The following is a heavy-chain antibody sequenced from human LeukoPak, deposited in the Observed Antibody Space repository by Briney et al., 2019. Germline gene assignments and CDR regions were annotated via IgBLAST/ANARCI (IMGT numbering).Heavy chain of an antibody. D-gene: IGHD6-19*01. J-gene: IGHJ4*02. CDR2: FDPEDGET. CDR1: GYTLTELS. V-gene: IGHV1-24*01. Sequence: ASVKVSCKVSGYTLTELSMHWVRQAPGKGLEWMGGFDPEDGETIYAQKFQGRVTMTEDTSTDTAYMELSSLRSEDTAVYYCATLGSGWYYFDYWGQGTLLTVSS. CDR3: ATLGSGWYYFDY.